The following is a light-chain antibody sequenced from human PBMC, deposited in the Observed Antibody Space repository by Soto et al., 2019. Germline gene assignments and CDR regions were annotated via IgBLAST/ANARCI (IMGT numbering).Light chain of an antibody. Sequence: QSALTQPPSASGSPGQSVTISCTGTSSDVGRYNFVSWYQQHPGKAPKLMVYDVNRRPSGVPDRFSGSKSGNTASLTVSGLQAEDEADYYCSSFADSNNLYVFGTGTKLTVL. J-gene: IGLJ1*01. V-gene: IGLV2-8*01. CDR3: SSFADSNNLYV. CDR1: SSDVGRYNF. CDR2: DVN.